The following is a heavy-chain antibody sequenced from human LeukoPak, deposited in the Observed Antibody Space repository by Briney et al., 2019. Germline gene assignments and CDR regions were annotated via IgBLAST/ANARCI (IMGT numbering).Heavy chain of an antibody. V-gene: IGHV1-58*01. J-gene: IGHJ4*02. CDR2: IVLGSGNT. CDR1: GFTFTSST. Sequence: TSAKVSCKPSGFTFTSSTVQWVRQTRGQRLGWIGWIVLGSGNTNYTQKFRERDTITRDMSTSTDYIELRSSRSANTDVYYCAARFGDYSDYSGQGTLVTVS. CDR3: AARFGDYSDY. D-gene: IGHD3-10*01.